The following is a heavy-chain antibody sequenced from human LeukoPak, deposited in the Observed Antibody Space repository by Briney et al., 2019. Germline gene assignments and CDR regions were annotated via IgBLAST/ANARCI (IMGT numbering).Heavy chain of an antibody. J-gene: IGHJ4*02. CDR3: AKDWSYSGWAYYFDY. V-gene: IGHV3-48*03. CDR1: GFTFSSYE. D-gene: IGHD6-19*01. CDR2: ISSSGRTT. Sequence: PGGSLRLSCAASGFTFSSYEMNWVRQAPGKGLEWISYISSSGRTTHYADSVKGRFTISRDNSKNTLYLQMNSLRAEDTAVYYCAKDWSYSGWAYYFDYWGQGTLVTVSS.